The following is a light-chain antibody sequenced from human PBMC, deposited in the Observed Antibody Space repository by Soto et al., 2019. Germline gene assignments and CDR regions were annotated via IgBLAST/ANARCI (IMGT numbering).Light chain of an antibody. J-gene: IGKJ5*01. CDR1: QSIINY. Sequence: EIVLTQSPATLSLSPGERATLSCRASQSIINYLGWYQQKPGQAPRLLIYDAYNRATGIPVRFSGSGSGTDFTLTISSLEPEDFAIYYCQQRSDWPITFGQGTRLEIK. CDR2: DAY. CDR3: QQRSDWPIT. V-gene: IGKV3-11*01.